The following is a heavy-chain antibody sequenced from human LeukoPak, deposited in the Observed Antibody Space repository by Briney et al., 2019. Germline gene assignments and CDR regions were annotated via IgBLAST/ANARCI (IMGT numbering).Heavy chain of an antibody. CDR2: INSDGSST. J-gene: IGHJ4*02. Sequence: GGSLRLSCAASGFTFSSYWMHWVRQAPGKGLVWVSRINSDGSSTSYADSVKGRFTISRDNAKNSLYLQMNGLRAEDTAVYYCARVFGVAGYFDYWGQGTLVTVSS. CDR1: GFTFSSYW. V-gene: IGHV3-74*01. CDR3: ARVFGVAGYFDY. D-gene: IGHD6-19*01.